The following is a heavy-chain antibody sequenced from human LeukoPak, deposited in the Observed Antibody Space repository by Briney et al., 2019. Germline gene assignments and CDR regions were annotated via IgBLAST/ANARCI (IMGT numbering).Heavy chain of an antibody. CDR2: INTYSGNS. V-gene: IGHV1-18*01. CDR1: GYTFTNYG. J-gene: IGHJ4*02. Sequence: ASVKVSCKASGYTFTNYGVSWVRQAPGQGLEWTGWINTYSGNSNYAQRIQGRVIMTADTSTSTAYMELSSLRSEDTAVYYCARDRDDYGDYGSPFDYWGQGTLVTVSS. CDR3: ARDRDDYGDYGSPFDY. D-gene: IGHD4-17*01.